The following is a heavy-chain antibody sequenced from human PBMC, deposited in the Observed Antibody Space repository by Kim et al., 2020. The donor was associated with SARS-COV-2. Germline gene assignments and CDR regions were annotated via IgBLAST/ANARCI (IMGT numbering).Heavy chain of an antibody. D-gene: IGHD2-21*01. CDR2: ISRSGTDT. Sequence: GGSLRLSCAASGFTFSTYTMNWVRQAPGKGLEWISSISRSGTDTYYTDSVKGRFTISRDNAKNSLFLQMNSLRDEDTAVYYCARGSLALGSAIQDYWGQGTLVTVS. J-gene: IGHJ4*02. CDR3: ARGSLALGSAIQDY. V-gene: IGHV3-48*02. CDR1: GFTFSTYT.